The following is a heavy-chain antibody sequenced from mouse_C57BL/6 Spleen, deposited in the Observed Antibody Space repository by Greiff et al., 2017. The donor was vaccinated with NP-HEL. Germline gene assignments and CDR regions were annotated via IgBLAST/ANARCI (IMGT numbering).Heavy chain of an antibody. J-gene: IGHJ2*01. D-gene: IGHD1-1*01. CDR1: GFTFSDYG. CDR2: ISSGSSTI. Sequence: DVQLVESGGGLVKPGGSLKLSCAASGFTFSDYGMHWVRQAPEKGLEWVAYISSGSSTIYYADTVKGRFTISRDNARNTLFLQMTSLRSEDTAMYYCARRYYGSSYHFDYWGQGTTLTVSS. V-gene: IGHV5-17*01. CDR3: ARRYYGSSYHFDY.